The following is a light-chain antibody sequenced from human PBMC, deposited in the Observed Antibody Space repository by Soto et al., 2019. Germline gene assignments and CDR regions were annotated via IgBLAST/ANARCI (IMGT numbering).Light chain of an antibody. CDR1: QSVSSD. Sequence: ETVMTQSPATLSVSPGERATLSCRASQSVSSDLAWYQQKPGQAPRLLIYGTSTRATGIPARFSGSGSGTEFTLTITSLQSEDFAVYYCQQYKNWVTFGQGTRLEIK. J-gene: IGKJ5*01. CDR2: GTS. V-gene: IGKV3-15*01. CDR3: QQYKNWVT.